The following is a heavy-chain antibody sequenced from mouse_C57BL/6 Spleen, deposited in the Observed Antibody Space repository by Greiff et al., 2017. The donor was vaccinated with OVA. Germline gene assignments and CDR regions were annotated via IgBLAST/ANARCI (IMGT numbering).Heavy chain of an antibody. CDR1: GYTFTSYW. CDR2: IYPSDSET. V-gene: IGHV1-52*01. J-gene: IGHJ2*01. D-gene: IGHD4-1*01. Sequence: VQLQQPGAELVRPGSSVKLSCKASGYTFTSYWMHWVKQRPIQGLEWIGNIYPSDSETHYNQKFKDKATLTVDKSSSTAYMHLSSLTSEDSAVYYCASSSWDEGDYFDYWGQGTTLTVSS. CDR3: ASSSWDEGDYFDY.